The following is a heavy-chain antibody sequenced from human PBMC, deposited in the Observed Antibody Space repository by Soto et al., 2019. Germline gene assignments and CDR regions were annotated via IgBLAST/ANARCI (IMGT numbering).Heavy chain of an antibody. CDR1: GYTFTGYY. D-gene: IGHD3-10*01. Sequence: ASVKVSFKASGYTFTGYYMHWVRQAPVQWLELMGWINPNSGGTNYAQKFQGWVTMTRDTSISTAYMELSRLRSDETAVYYCERGYYGSDNYLKYHFDYWGQGTLVTVSS. CDR3: ERGYYGSDNYLKYHFDY. J-gene: IGHJ4*02. V-gene: IGHV1-2*04. CDR2: INPNSGGT.